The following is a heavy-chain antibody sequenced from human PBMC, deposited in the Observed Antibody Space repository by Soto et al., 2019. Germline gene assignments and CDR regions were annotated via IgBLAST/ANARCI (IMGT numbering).Heavy chain of an antibody. CDR3: ASSSWYYYYYMDV. CDR1: GFTVSSNY. J-gene: IGHJ6*03. Sequence: EVQLVESGGGLVQPGGSLRLSCAASGFTVSSNYMNWVRQAPGKGLEWVSVIYSGGSTYYADSVKGRFTISRDNSKNTLYLQMNSLRAEDTDVYYCASSSWYYYYYMDVWGKGTTVTVSS. CDR2: IYSGGST. V-gene: IGHV3-66*01. D-gene: IGHD6-13*01.